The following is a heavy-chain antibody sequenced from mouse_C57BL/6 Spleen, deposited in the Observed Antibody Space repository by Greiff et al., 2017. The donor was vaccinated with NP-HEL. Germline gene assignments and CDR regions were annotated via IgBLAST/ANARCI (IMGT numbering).Heavy chain of an antibody. CDR3: ARVTTVPFAY. V-gene: IGHV1-61*01. CDR1: GYTFTSYW. CDR2: IYPSDSET. Sequence: QVQLQQPGAELVRPGSSVKLSCKASGYTFTSYWMDWVKQRPGQGLEWIGNIYPSDSETHYNQKFKDKATLTVDKSSSTAYMQLSSLTSEDSAVYYCARVTTVPFAYWGQGTLVTVSA. J-gene: IGHJ3*01. D-gene: IGHD1-1*01.